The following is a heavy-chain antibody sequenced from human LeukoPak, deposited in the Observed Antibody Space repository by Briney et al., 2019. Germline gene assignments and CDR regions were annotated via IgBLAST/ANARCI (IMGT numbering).Heavy chain of an antibody. V-gene: IGHV1-8*03. CDR2: MNPNSGNT. J-gene: IGHJ4*02. D-gene: IGHD4-23*01. CDR1: GYTFTSYV. Sequence: GASVKVSCKASGYTFTSYVINWVRQATGQGLEWMGWMNPNSGNTGYAQKFQGRVTITRDTSASTAYLQLSSLRSEDTAVYYCARASGNPEFDYWGQGTLVTVSS. CDR3: ARASGNPEFDY.